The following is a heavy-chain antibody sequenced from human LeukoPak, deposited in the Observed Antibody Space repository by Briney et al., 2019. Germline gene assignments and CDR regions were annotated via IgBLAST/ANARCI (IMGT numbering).Heavy chain of an antibody. CDR3: ARTSHYVDIAATIPYGIYYFDY. J-gene: IGHJ4*02. Sequence: GGSLRLSCAASGFTFSSYAMHWVRQAPGKGLEYVSAISSNGGSTYYANSVKGRFTISRDNSKNTLYLQMGSLRAEDMAVYYCARTSHYVDIAATIPYGIYYFDYWGQGTLVTVSS. D-gene: IGHD5-12*01. CDR1: GFTFSSYA. V-gene: IGHV3-64*01. CDR2: ISSNGGST.